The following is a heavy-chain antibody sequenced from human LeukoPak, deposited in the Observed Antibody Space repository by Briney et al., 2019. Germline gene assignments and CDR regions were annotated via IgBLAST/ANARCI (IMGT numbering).Heavy chain of an antibody. CDR3: QSRFLEWLLDY. CDR2: INHSGST. Sequence: ETLSLTCAVYGGSFSGYYWSWIRQPPGKGLEWIGEINHSGSTNYNPSLKSRVTISVDTSKNQFSLKLNSVTAADTAMYYCQSRFLEWLLDYWGQGTLVTVSS. D-gene: IGHD3-3*01. V-gene: IGHV4-34*01. J-gene: IGHJ4*02. CDR1: GGSFSGYY.